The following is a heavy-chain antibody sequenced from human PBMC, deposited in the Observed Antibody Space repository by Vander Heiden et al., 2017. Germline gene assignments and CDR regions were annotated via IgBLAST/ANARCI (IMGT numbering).Heavy chain of an antibody. D-gene: IGHD6-19*01. CDR3: ARGAQRWLVYYYGMDV. CDR2: ISSSSSTI. CDR1: GFTFSSYS. Sequence: EVQLVESGGGLVQPWGSLRLSCAASGFTFSSYSMTWVRQAPGKGLEWVSYISSSSSTIYYADSVKGRFTISRDNAKNSLYLQMNSLRDEDTAVYYCARGAQRWLVYYYGMDVWGQGTTVTVSS. J-gene: IGHJ6*02. V-gene: IGHV3-48*02.